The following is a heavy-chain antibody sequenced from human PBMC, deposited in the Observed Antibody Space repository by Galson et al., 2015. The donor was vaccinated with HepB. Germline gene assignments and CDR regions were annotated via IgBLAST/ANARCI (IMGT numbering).Heavy chain of an antibody. Sequence: SLRLSCAASGFTFSDYYMSWFRQAPGKGLEWVSYISSGGTTIYYEDSVKGRFTVSRDNAKNSLFLQMNSLKAEDTAVYHCVRDWPPLGGTTDAHYHYMDVWGKGTTVTVSS. J-gene: IGHJ6*03. CDR2: ISSGGTTI. V-gene: IGHV3-11*01. CDR1: GFTFSDYY. CDR3: VRDWPPLGGTTDAHYHYMDV. D-gene: IGHD1-7*01.